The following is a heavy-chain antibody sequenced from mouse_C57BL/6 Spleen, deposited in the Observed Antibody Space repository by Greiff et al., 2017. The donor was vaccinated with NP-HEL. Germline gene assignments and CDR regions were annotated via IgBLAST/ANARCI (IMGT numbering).Heavy chain of an antibody. Sequence: VQLKESGPGLVKPSQSLSLTCSVTGYSITSGYYWNWIRQFPGNKLEWMGYISYDGSNNYNPSLKNRISITRDTSKNQFFLKLNSVTTEDTATYYCARDRGYYDYWGQGTTLTVSS. D-gene: IGHD2-3*01. CDR3: ARDRGYYDY. CDR1: GYSITSGYY. V-gene: IGHV3-6*01. J-gene: IGHJ2*01. CDR2: ISYDGSN.